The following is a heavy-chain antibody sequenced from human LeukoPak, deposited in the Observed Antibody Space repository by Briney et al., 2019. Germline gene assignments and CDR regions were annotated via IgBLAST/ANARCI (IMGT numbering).Heavy chain of an antibody. J-gene: IGHJ4*02. V-gene: IGHV3-48*04. CDR3: ARDALEWLPDY. Sequence: GGSLRLFCAASGFTFSSYSMNWVRQAPGKGLEWVSYISSSSSTIYYADSVKGRFTISRDNAKNSLYLQMNSLRAEDTAVYYCARDALEWLPDYWGQGTLVTVSS. CDR1: GFTFSSYS. CDR2: ISSSSSTI. D-gene: IGHD5-12*01.